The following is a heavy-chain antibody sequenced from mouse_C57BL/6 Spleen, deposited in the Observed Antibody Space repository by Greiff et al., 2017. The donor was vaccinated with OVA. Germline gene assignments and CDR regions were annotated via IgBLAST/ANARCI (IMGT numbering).Heavy chain of an antibody. D-gene: IGHD3-2*02. V-gene: IGHV1-26*01. CDR1: GYTFTDYY. CDR3: ASPRQLRLRGYAMDY. Sequence: EVQLQQSGPELVKPGASVKISCKASGYTFTDYYMNWVKQSHGKSLEWIGDINPNNGGTSYNQKFKGKATLTVDKSSSTAYMELRSLTSEDSAVYYCASPRQLRLRGYAMDYWGQGTSVTVSS. J-gene: IGHJ4*01. CDR2: INPNNGGT.